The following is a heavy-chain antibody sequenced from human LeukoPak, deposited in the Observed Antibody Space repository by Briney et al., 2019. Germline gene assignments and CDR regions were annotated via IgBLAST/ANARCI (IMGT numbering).Heavy chain of an antibody. V-gene: IGHV1-18*04. CDR1: GYTFTSYG. CDR2: IGAYNGNT. Sequence: ASVKVSCTASGYTFTSYGISWVRQAPGQGPEWMGWIGAYNGNTNYAQKPQGRVTMTTDTSTSPAYMELRSLRSDDTDVYYCARRVNPDYWGQGTLVTVSS. J-gene: IGHJ4*02. CDR3: ARRVNPDY. D-gene: IGHD4-23*01.